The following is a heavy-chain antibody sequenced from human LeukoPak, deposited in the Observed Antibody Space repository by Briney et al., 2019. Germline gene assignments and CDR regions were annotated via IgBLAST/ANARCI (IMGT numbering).Heavy chain of an antibody. D-gene: IGHD6-19*01. J-gene: IGHJ4*02. CDR3: ARDGGWKNDY. Sequence: PGGSLRLSCAASGFTFINYSMNWVRQAPGKGLEWVSSIASASDGIYYADSVRGRFTISRDNAKNSLYLQMNRLGAEDTAVYYRARDGGWKNDYWGQGTLVTVSS. CDR2: IASASDGI. CDR1: GFTFINYS. V-gene: IGHV3-21*01.